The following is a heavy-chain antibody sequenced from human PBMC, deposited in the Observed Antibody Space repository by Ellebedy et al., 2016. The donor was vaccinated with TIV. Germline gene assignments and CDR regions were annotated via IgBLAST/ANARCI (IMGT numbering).Heavy chain of an antibody. J-gene: IGHJ6*02. Sequence: GGSLRLSCAASGFTFSSYSMNWVRQAPGKGLEWVSSISSSSGYRYYADSVKGRFTISRDNAKNSLYQQMNSLRAEDTAVYYCARVYGDYRMDVWGQGTTVTVSS. D-gene: IGHD4/OR15-4a*01. CDR1: GFTFSSYS. CDR2: ISSSSGYR. V-gene: IGHV3-21*01. CDR3: ARVYGDYRMDV.